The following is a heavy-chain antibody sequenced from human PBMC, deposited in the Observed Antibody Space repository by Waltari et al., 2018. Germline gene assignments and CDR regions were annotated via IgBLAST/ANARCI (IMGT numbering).Heavy chain of an antibody. D-gene: IGHD4-17*01. J-gene: IGHJ4*02. V-gene: IGHV3-7*01. CDR1: GMTLGNYW. CDR3: VTGLTTVTAKDYFDH. Sequence: EVQLVESGGGSVQPGGSLMLSCAASGMTLGNYWVNWVRQAPGKGLEWVANIKQDGSEKNYVDSVEGRFSISRDNAQNSLYLQMNSLRAEDTAIYYCVTGLTTVTAKDYFDHWGQGALVTVSS. CDR2: IKQDGSEK.